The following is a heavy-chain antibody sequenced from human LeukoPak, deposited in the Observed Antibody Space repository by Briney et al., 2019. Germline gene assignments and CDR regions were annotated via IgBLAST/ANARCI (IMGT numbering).Heavy chain of an antibody. CDR1: GGSITTYY. J-gene: IGHJ4*02. Sequence: SETLSLTCAVSGGSITTYYWSWIRQSAGKGLEWIGRISASGSTNYNPSLRGRVSMSVDTSNNHFSLSLTSVTAAGTAIYYCARDKDYILDYWGQGTLVTVSS. V-gene: IGHV4-4*07. CDR3: ARDKDYILDY. D-gene: IGHD4-11*01. CDR2: ISASGST.